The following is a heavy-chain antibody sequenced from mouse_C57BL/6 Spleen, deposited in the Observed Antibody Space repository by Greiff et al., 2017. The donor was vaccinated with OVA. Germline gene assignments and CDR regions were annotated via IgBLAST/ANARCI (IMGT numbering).Heavy chain of an antibody. CDR1: GFTFSNYW. D-gene: IGHD2-2*01. CDR3: TASYGYDGRAWFAY. CDR2: IRLKSDNYAT. Sequence: EVMLVESGGGLVQPGGSMKLSCVASGFTFSNYWMNWVRQSPEKGLEWVAQIRLKSDNYATHYAESGKGRFTISLDDSNSSVYLQRNNLRAEDTGIYYGTASYGYDGRAWFAYWGQGTLVTVSA. V-gene: IGHV6-3*01. J-gene: IGHJ3*01.